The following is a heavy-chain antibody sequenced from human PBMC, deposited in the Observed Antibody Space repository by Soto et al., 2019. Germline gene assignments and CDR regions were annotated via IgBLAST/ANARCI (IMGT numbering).Heavy chain of an antibody. CDR2: ISWNSGSI. CDR1: GFTFDDYA. Sequence: GGSLRLSCAASGFTFDDYAMHWVRQAPGKGLEWVSGISWNSGSIGYADSVKGRFTISRDNAKNSLYLQMNSLRAEDTALYYCAKGLSFGELLLDYWGQGTLVTVSS. CDR3: AKGLSFGELLLDY. D-gene: IGHD3-10*01. V-gene: IGHV3-9*01. J-gene: IGHJ4*02.